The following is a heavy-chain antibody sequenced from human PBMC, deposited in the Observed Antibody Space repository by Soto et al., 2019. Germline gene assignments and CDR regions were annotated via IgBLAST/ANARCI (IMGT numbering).Heavy chain of an antibody. D-gene: IGHD3-10*01. CDR2: IIPIFGGA. CDR1: GVTFSNAA. V-gene: IGHV1-69*01. Sequence: VQVVQSEAEAKQPGSSVKLSCKVSGVTFSNAAFSWVRQAPGQGLEWMGGIIPIFGGAKYAQKFQARGKITADEVTDIVYREVTSLRIDDTAVYFCARDGEDRHQAVTTEYIGMDVWGQGNTGTVSS. J-gene: IGHJ6*02. CDR3: ARDGEDRHQAVTTEYIGMDV.